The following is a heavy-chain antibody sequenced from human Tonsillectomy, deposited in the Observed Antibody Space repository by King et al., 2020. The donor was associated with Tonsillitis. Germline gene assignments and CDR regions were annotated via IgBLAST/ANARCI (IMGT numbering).Heavy chain of an antibody. V-gene: IGHV3-23*04. CDR3: ARDYGSGSY. CDR1: GFSFHSHP. D-gene: IGHD3-10*01. Sequence: VQLEQSGGGLVQPGGSLRLSCAASGFSFHSHPMSWVRQAPGKGLELVSAIFDTGGNTYYADSVKGRFTISRDNSKNTLNLQMNSLRAEDTAVYYCARDYGSGSYWGQGTLVTVSS. J-gene: IGHJ4*02. CDR2: IFDTGGNT.